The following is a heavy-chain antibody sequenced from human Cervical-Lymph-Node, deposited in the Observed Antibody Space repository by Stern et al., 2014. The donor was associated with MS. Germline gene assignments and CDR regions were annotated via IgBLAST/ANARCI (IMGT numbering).Heavy chain of an antibody. D-gene: IGHD2-2*01. CDR2: ISPMFSTS. Sequence: DQLVQSGPEVKKPGSSVKVSCKASGGSFINYAITWVRQAPGQGPEWMGDISPMFSTSNYAQKFQGRVTITADKSTTTAYMEVNSLTSEDTAVYYCAGPRYAFWGQGTLVIVSS. CDR1: GGSFINYA. V-gene: IGHV1-69*06. J-gene: IGHJ4*02. CDR3: AGPRYAF.